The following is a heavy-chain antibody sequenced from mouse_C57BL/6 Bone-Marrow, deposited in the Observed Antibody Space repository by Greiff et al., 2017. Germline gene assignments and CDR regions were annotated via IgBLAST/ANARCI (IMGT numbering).Heavy chain of an antibody. Sequence: VQLQQPEAELVKPGASVKMSCKASGYTFTSYWITWVKQRPGQGLEWIGDIYPGSGSTNYNEKFKSKATLTVDTSSSTAYMQLSSLTSEDSAVYYCAREVCMTTVVATPFAYWGQGTLVTVSA. J-gene: IGHJ3*01. CDR2: IYPGSGST. D-gene: IGHD1-1*01. V-gene: IGHV1-55*01. CDR3: AREVCMTTVVATPFAY. CDR1: GYTFTSYW.